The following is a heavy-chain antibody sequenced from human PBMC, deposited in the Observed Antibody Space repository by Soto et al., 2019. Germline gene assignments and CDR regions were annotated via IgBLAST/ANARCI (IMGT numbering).Heavy chain of an antibody. CDR1: GFTFSSYG. V-gene: IGHV3-33*01. Sequence: VQLVESGGGVVQPGRSLRLSCAASGFTFSSYGMHWVRQAPGKGLEWVAVIWYDGSNKYYADSVKGRFTSSRDNSKNTLYLQMNSLRAEDTAVYYCAREEGDSSSSAVDYWGQGTLVTVSS. D-gene: IGHD6-6*01. J-gene: IGHJ4*02. CDR3: AREEGDSSSSAVDY. CDR2: IWYDGSNK.